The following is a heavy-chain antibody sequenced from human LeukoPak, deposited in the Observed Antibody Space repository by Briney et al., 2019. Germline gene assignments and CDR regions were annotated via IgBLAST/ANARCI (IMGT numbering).Heavy chain of an antibody. Sequence: SETLSLTCTVSGGSIRSYYCSWIRQPPGKGLEWIGYVSDAGSTNYNPSLKGRFTILVDTSKNQFSLRLSSVTAADTAVYYCAREYSSRGNFEYWGQGTLVTVSS. CDR2: VSDAGST. V-gene: IGHV4-59*01. D-gene: IGHD5-18*01. CDR3: AREYSSRGNFEY. CDR1: GGSIRSYY. J-gene: IGHJ4*02.